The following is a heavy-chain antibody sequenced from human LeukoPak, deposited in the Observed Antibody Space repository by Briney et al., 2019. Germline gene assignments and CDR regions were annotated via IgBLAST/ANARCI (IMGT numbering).Heavy chain of an antibody. V-gene: IGHV4-34*01. D-gene: IGHD5-24*01. CDR2: INHSGST. CDR1: GGSFSGYY. Sequence: SETLSLTCAVYGGSFSGYYWSWIRQPPGKGLEWIGEINHSGSTNYNPSLKSRVTISVDTSKNQFSLKLSSVTAADTAVYYCARHKSGRWLQLGRFDYWGQGTLVTVSS. CDR3: ARHKSGRWLQLGRFDY. J-gene: IGHJ4*02.